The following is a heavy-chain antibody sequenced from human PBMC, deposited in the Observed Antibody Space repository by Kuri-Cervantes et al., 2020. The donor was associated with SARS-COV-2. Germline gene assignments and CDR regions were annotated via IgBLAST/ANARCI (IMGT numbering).Heavy chain of an antibody. D-gene: IGHD1-26*01. J-gene: IGHJ3*02. V-gene: IGHV4-4*07. CDR1: GGSISSYY. CDR3: ARDGWSGSNGAFDI. Sequence: SETLSLTCTVSGGSISSYYWSWIRQPAGKGLEWMGRIYTSGSTNYNPSLKSRVTMSVDTSKNQFSLKLSSVTAADTAVYYCARDGWSGSNGAFDIWGQGTMVTGSS. CDR2: IYTSGST.